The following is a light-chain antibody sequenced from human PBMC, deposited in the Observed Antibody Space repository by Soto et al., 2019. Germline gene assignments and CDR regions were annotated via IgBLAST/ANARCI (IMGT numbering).Light chain of an antibody. CDR3: SSSTSSSTYL. J-gene: IGLJ6*01. CDR2: EVS. Sequence: QSVLTQPASVSGSPGQSITISCTGTSSDVGGYNYVSWYQHHPGKAPKLMIYEVSLRPSGVSNRFSGSKSGNTASLTISGLLAEDEADYYCSSSTSSSTYLFGSGTQLTVL. V-gene: IGLV2-14*01. CDR1: SSDVGGYNY.